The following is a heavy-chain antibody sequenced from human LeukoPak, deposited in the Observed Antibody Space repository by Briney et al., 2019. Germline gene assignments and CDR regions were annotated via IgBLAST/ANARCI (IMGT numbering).Heavy chain of an antibody. CDR3: AKDAAYDILTGYYSSTYFDY. D-gene: IGHD3-9*01. J-gene: IGHJ4*02. CDR2: ISGNGGST. CDR1: GFTFSSYA. Sequence: PGGSLRLSCAASGFTFSSYAMSWVRQAPGKGLEWVSAISGNGGSTYYADSVKGRFTISRDNSKNTLYLQMNSLRAEDTAVYYCAKDAAYDILTGYYSSTYFDYWGQGTLVTVSS. V-gene: IGHV3-23*01.